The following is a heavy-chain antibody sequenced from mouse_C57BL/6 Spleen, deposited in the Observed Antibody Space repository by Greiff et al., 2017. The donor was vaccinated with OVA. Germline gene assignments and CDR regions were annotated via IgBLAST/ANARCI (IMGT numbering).Heavy chain of an antibody. Sequence: EVQLVESGPVLVKPGASVKMSCKASGYTFTDYYMNWVKQSPGKRLEWIGVINPYNGGTSYNPKFKGKATLTVDKSSSTAYMELNSLTSEDSAVYYGARDTDYWGQGTSVTVSS. CDR2: INPYNGGT. D-gene: IGHD3-3*01. J-gene: IGHJ4*01. CDR1: GYTFTDYY. V-gene: IGHV1-19*01. CDR3: ARDTDY.